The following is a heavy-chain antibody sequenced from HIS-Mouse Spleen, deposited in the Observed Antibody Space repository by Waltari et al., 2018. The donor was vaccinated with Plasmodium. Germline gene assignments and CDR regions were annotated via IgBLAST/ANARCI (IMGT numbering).Heavy chain of an antibody. CDR1: GFTFSSYS. CDR3: AREDILTAYYNDYWYFDL. J-gene: IGHJ2*01. V-gene: IGHV3-21*01. D-gene: IGHD3-9*01. Sequence: EVQLVESGGGLVKPGGSLRLSCAASGFTFSSYSMNWVRQAPGKGVEWVSSSSSSSSYIYYADSVKGRFTISRDNAKNSLYLQMNSLRAEDTAVYYCAREDILTAYYNDYWYFDLWGRGTLVTVSS. CDR2: SSSSSSYI.